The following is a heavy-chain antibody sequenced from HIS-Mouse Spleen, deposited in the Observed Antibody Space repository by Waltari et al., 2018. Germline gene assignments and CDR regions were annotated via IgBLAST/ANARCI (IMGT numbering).Heavy chain of an antibody. CDR3: AREIPYSSSWYDWYFDL. D-gene: IGHD6-13*01. J-gene: IGHJ2*01. V-gene: IGHV4-39*07. CDR2: IYYSGST. CDR1: GGSISSSSYY. Sequence: QLQLQESGPGLVKPSETLSLTCTVSGGSISSSSYYWGWIRQPPGKGLGWIGSIYYSGSTYSNPALTRRVTISVDTSKNQFSLKLSSVTAADTAVYYCAREIPYSSSWYDWYFDLWGRGTLVTVSS.